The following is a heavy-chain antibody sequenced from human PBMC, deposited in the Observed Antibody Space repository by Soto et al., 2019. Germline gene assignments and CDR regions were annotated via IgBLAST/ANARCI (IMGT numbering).Heavy chain of an antibody. CDR3: ARAYDYLEY. CDR2: IYHSGST. CDR1: GGSISSGGYS. Sequence: PSETLSLTCAVSGGSISSGGYSWSWIRQPPGKGLEWIGYIYHSGSTYYNPSLKSRVTISVDRSKNQFSLKLSSVTAADTAVYYCARAYDYLEYWGQGTLVTVSS. V-gene: IGHV4-30-2*01. D-gene: IGHD2-2*01. J-gene: IGHJ4*02.